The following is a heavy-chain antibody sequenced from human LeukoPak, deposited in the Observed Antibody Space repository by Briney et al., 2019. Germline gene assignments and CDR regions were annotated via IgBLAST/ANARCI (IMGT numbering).Heavy chain of an antibody. CDR2: VDPEDGET. D-gene: IGHD2-2*01. CDR3: ATNPRYCSSTSCYFP. V-gene: IGHV1-69-2*01. CDR1: GYTLTDYC. J-gene: IGHJ5*02. Sequence: ASVKVSCKVSGYTLTDYCMHWVQQAPGKGLEWMGLVDPEDGETIYAEKFQGRVTITADTSTDTAYMELSSLRSEDTAVYYCATNPRYCSSTSCYFPWGQGTLVTVSS.